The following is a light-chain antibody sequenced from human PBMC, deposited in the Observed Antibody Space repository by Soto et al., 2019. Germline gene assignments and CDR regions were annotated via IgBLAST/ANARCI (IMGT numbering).Light chain of an antibody. J-gene: IGLJ2*01. CDR1: SSDVGGYNY. Sequence: QSVLTQPASVSGSPGQSITISCTGTSSDVGGYNYVSWYQQHPGKAPKLMIHDVSNRPSGVSNRFSGSKSGNTASLTISGLQAEDEADYYCSSYTSSSTPYVVFGGGTKLTVL. CDR3: SSYTSSSTPYVV. CDR2: DVS. V-gene: IGLV2-14*01.